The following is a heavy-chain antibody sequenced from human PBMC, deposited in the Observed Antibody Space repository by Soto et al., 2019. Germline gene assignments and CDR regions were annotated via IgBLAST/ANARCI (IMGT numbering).Heavy chain of an antibody. D-gene: IGHD3-3*01. Sequence: EVQLLESGGGLVQPGGSLRLSCAASGFTFSSYAMSWVRQAPGKGLEWVSAISGSGGSTYYADSVKGRFTISRDNSKNTLYLQMTSLRAEDTAVYYCAKGPDYDFWSGYYTGVDYYYYMDVWGKGTTVTVSS. J-gene: IGHJ6*03. CDR2: ISGSGGST. CDR3: AKGPDYDFWSGYYTGVDYYYYMDV. CDR1: GFTFSSYA. V-gene: IGHV3-23*01.